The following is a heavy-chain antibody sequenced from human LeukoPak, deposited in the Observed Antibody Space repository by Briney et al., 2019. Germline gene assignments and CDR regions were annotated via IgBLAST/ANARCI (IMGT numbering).Heavy chain of an antibody. CDR1: GFTFSSYA. D-gene: IGHD3-22*01. Sequence: GGSLRLSCAASGFTFSSYAMSWVRQAPGKGLEWVSSISSSSSYIYYADSVKGRFTISRDNAKNSLYLQMNSLRAEDTAVYYCARAGSSGYSFDYWGQGTLVTVSS. J-gene: IGHJ4*02. V-gene: IGHV3-21*01. CDR2: ISSSSSYI. CDR3: ARAGSSGYSFDY.